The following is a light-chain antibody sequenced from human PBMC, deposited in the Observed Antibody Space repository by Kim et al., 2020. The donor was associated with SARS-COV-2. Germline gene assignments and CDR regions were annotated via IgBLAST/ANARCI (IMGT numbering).Light chain of an antibody. CDR2: DAS. J-gene: IGKJ1*01. CDR1: QAIKNY. Sequence: ASIGDRVTISCRASQAIKNYLAWYQQKPGKVPKLLIYDASALESGVPSRFSGVGSGTDFTLTISGLQPEDVATYYCQMYDTAPWMFGQGTKVDIK. V-gene: IGKV1-27*01. CDR3: QMYDTAPWM.